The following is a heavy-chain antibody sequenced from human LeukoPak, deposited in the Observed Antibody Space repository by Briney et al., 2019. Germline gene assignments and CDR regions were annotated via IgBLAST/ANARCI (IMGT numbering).Heavy chain of an antibody. V-gene: IGHV4-39*01. CDR3: ARGLRGTPKHQPAEL. J-gene: IGHJ4*02. CDR1: GGSIGSGRYY. CDR2: IYNTWST. D-gene: IGHD1-14*01. Sequence: KPSETLSLTCSVSGGSIGSGRYYWAWIRQPPGKGLEWIGSIYNTWSTSYNPSLKSRVTMSVDTSKNQFSLRLSSVTAADTAVYYCARGLRGTPKHQPAELWGQGTLVTVST.